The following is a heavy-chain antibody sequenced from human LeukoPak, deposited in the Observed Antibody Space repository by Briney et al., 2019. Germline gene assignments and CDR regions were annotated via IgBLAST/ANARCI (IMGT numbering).Heavy chain of an antibody. CDR1: GFTFSSAW. J-gene: IGHJ4*02. V-gene: IGHV3-15*01. CDR2: IKNKTDGGSA. D-gene: IGHD4-11*01. Sequence: PGGSLRLSCAASGFTFSSAWMSWVRQAPRKGLEWVGRIKNKTDGGSADDAAPVKGRFAISRDESKNTLYLQMNSLKTEDTAVYYCTPKRPYSPSPPSRGQRTLVSVSS. CDR3: TPKRPYSPSPPS.